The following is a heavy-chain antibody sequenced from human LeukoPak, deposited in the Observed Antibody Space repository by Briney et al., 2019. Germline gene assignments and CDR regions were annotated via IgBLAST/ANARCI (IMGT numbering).Heavy chain of an antibody. J-gene: IGHJ4*02. Sequence: QPGGSLRLSCAASGFTFSSYAMSWVRQAPGKSLEWVSGIGGSGSRTYYADSVKGRFTISRDNSKNTLYLQMNSLRAEGTAIYYCAKKYGVTVYGSGLNYFDYWGQGTLVTVSS. CDR3: AKKYGVTVYGSGLNYFDY. CDR1: GFTFSSYA. CDR2: IGGSGSRT. V-gene: IGHV3-23*01. D-gene: IGHD6-19*01.